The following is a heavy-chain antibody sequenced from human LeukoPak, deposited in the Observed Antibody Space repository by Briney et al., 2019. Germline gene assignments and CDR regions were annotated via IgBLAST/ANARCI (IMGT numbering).Heavy chain of an antibody. V-gene: IGHV4-59*01. J-gene: IGHJ5*02. CDR2: IYYSGST. CDR3: ASSIHNWFDP. Sequence: PSETLSLTCTVSGGSISGYYWSWIWQPPGKGLEWIGYIYYSGSTNYNPSLKSRVTISVDTSKNQFSLKLSSVTAADTAVYYCASSIHNWFDPWGQGTLVTVSS. CDR1: GGSISGYY. D-gene: IGHD2-2*01.